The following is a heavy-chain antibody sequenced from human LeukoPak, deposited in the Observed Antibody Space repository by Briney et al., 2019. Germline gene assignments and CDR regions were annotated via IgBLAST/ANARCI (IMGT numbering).Heavy chain of an antibody. CDR1: GFTFSNYV. V-gene: IGHV3-23*01. CDR3: AKNFYGDYNVFFDY. J-gene: IGHJ4*02. Sequence: GGSLRLSCAASGFTFSNYVMGWVRQAPGKGLEWVSALSGSGGSTYYADSVKGRFTISRDNSKNTLYLQMNNPRAEDTAVHFCAKNFYGDYNVFFDYWGQGTLVTVSS. D-gene: IGHD4-17*01. CDR2: LSGSGGST.